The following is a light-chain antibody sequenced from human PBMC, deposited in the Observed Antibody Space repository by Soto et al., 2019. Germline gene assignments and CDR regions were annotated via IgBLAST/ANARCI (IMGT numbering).Light chain of an antibody. J-gene: IGKJ2*01. Sequence: DIQMTQSPSSLSASVGDRVTITCRASQGVRAYLLWYQQRQGTAPKLLSYAASNLLSGVPSRFSGSGSGTNFTLTISSLQPEDFATYYCQQSYKTPHTFGQGTKLETK. CDR3: QQSYKTPHT. CDR1: QGVRAY. V-gene: IGKV1-39*01. CDR2: AAS.